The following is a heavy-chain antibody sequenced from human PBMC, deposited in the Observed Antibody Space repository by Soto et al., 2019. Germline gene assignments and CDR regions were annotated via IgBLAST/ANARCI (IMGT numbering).Heavy chain of an antibody. D-gene: IGHD3-22*01. CDR2: FDPEDGET. CDR1: GYTLTELS. V-gene: IGHV1-24*01. J-gene: IGHJ4*02. Sequence: ASVKVSCKVSGYTLTELSMHWVRQAPGKGLEWMGGFDPEDGETIYAQKFQGRATVTEDTSTDTAYMELSSLRSEDTAVYYCATGYYYDSSGYYYVPYFDYWGQGTLVTV. CDR3: ATGYYYDSSGYYYVPYFDY.